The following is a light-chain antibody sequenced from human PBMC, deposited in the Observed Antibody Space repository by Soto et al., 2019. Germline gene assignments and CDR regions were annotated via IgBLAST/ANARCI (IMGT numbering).Light chain of an antibody. CDR2: DAS. CDR3: QQYGRSPPSWT. V-gene: IGKV3-20*01. J-gene: IGKJ1*01. CDR1: QSVSSSY. Sequence: EIVLTQSPGTLSLSPGERATLSCRASQSVSSSYLAWYQQKPGQPPRLLISDASSRATGIPDRFSGSGPGTDFTLTISSLEPEDFAVYYCQQYGRSPPSWTFGQGTKVEIK.